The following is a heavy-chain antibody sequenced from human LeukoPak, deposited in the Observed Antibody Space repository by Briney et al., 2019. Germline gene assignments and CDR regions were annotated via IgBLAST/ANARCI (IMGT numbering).Heavy chain of an antibody. CDR2: IYPGDSDT. CDR1: GYIFTSYW. J-gene: IGHJ5*02. Sequence: GGSLRLSCTGSGYIFTSYWIGWVRQMHGKGPEWMGIIYPGDSDTTYSPSFQGHVTISADKSISTAYLQWSSLKASDTAMYYCARDRYSGSYYNGWFDPWGQGTLVTVSS. V-gene: IGHV5-51*01. D-gene: IGHD1-26*01. CDR3: ARDRYSGSYYNGWFDP.